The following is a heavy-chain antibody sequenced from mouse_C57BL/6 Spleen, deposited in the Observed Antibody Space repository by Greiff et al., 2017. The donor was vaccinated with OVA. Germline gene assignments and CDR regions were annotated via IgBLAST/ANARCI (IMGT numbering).Heavy chain of an antibody. J-gene: IGHJ1*03. Sequence: VQLQQPGAELVKPGASVKMSCKASGYTFTSYWITWVKQRPGQGLEWIGDIYPGSGSTNYNEKFKSKATLTVDTSSSTAYMQLSSLTSEDSAVYYCARGPYYGSSYWYVDVWGTGTTVTVAS. CDR1: GYTFTSYW. CDR2: IYPGSGST. V-gene: IGHV1-55*01. D-gene: IGHD1-1*01. CDR3: ARGPYYGSSYWYVDV.